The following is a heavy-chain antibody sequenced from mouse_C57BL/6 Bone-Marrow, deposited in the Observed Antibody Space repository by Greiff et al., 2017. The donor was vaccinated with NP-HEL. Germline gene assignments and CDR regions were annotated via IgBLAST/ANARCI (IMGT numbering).Heavy chain of an antibody. CDR2: IWSGGST. CDR3: ARNLDYYGSSSFAY. CDR1: GFSLTSYG. V-gene: IGHV2-2*01. J-gene: IGHJ3*01. D-gene: IGHD1-1*01. Sequence: QVQLQQSGPGLVQPSQSLSITCTVSGFSLTSYGVHWVRQSPGKGLEWLGVIWSGGSTDYNAAFISRLSISKDNSKSQVFFKMNSLQADDTAIYYCARNLDYYGSSSFAYWGQGTLVTVSA.